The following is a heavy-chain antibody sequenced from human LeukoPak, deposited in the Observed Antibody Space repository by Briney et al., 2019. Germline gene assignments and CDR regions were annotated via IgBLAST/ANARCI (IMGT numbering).Heavy chain of an antibody. Sequence: SETLSLTCTVSGGSISSGDYYWSWIRQPPGKGLEWIGYIYYSGSTYYNPSLKSRVTISVDTSKNQFSLKLSSVTAADTAVYYCARGNDFGDMDVWGKGTTVTVSS. V-gene: IGHV4-30-4*08. CDR3: ARGNDFGDMDV. CDR1: GGSISSGDYY. J-gene: IGHJ6*03. CDR2: IYYSGST. D-gene: IGHD3-10*01.